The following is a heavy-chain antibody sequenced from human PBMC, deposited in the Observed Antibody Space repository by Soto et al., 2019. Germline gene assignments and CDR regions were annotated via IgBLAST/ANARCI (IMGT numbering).Heavy chain of an antibody. Sequence: EVQLVESGGGLVKPGGSLRLSCAASGFTFSGHTINWARQAPGKGLEWVSSVSRSSSYIYYADSVKGRFTVSRDNAEKSLYLQMNSLRAEDTAIYYCARCMGFDGSGYAFFDSWGQGTLVTVSS. D-gene: IGHD3-10*01. V-gene: IGHV3-21*01. CDR2: VSRSSSYI. CDR3: ARCMGFDGSGYAFFDS. J-gene: IGHJ4*02. CDR1: GFTFSGHT.